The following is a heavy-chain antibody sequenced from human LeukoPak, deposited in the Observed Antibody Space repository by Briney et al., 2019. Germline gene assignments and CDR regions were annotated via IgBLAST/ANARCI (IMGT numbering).Heavy chain of an antibody. CDR1: GFTFRSFE. V-gene: IGHV3-48*03. J-gene: IGHJ6*02. CDR3: AREIVVVGMDV. Sequence: GGSLRLSCAASGFTFRSFEMNWVRQAPGKGLEWISYISSSGSTIYYADSVKGRFTISRDNAKNSLYLQMNSLRAEDTAVYYCAREIVVVGMDVWGQGTTVTVSS. D-gene: IGHD3-22*01. CDR2: ISSSGSTI.